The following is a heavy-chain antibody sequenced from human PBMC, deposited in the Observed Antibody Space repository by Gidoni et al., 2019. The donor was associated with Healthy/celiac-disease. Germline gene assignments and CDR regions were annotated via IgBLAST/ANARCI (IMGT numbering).Heavy chain of an antibody. CDR1: GGSISSYH. J-gene: IGHJ4*02. D-gene: IGHD3-3*01. Sequence: QVHLQESGPGLVKPSETLSLTCTVSGGSISSYHWSWIRQPPGKGLEWIGYLYYSGSTNYTPSLKSRVTISVDTSKNQFSLKLSSVTAADTAVYYCASSTIRFLEWLPFDYWGQGTLVTVSS. V-gene: IGHV4-59*01. CDR3: ASSTIRFLEWLPFDY. CDR2: LYYSGST.